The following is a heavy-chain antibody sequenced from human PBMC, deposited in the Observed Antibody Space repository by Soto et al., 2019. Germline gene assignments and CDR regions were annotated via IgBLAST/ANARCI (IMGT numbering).Heavy chain of an antibody. D-gene: IGHD3-9*01. Sequence: QVQLVESGGGVVQPGRSLRLSCAASGFTFSSYAMHWVRQAPGKGLEWVAVISYDGSNKYYADSVKGRFTISRANSKNTLYMQMNSLKAEDPAVYYCGRGWDWQDILTGYVPLFDPWGQGTLVTVSS. CDR1: GFTFSSYA. J-gene: IGHJ5*02. CDR3: GRGWDWQDILTGYVPLFDP. CDR2: ISYDGSNK. V-gene: IGHV3-30-3*01.